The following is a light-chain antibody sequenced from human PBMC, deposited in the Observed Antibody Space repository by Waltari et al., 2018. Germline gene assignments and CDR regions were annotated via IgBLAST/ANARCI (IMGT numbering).Light chain of an antibody. J-gene: IGKJ5*01. CDR1: QTVGRY. CDR2: DAL. CDR3: QQRSNWPIT. Sequence: EIVLTQSPATLSLSPGERATLSCRTSQTVGRYLAWYQQKPGQAPRLLIYDALKRATGIPARFSGGGSGTDFTLTISSLEPEDFAVYYCQQRSNWPITFGQGTRLEIK. V-gene: IGKV3-11*01.